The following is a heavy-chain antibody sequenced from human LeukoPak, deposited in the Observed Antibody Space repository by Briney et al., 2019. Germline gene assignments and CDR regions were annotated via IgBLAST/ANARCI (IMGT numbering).Heavy chain of an antibody. CDR3: ARRSSGSYYSDYFDY. J-gene: IGHJ4*02. V-gene: IGHV4-38-2*01. CDR1: GYSISSGYY. CDR2: IYHSGST. Sequence: PSETLSLTCAVSGYSISSGYYWGWIRQPPGKGLEWIGSIYHSGSTYYNPSLKSRVTISVDTSKNQFSLKLSSVTAADTAVYYCARRSSGSYYSDYFDYWGPGTLVTVSS. D-gene: IGHD1-26*01.